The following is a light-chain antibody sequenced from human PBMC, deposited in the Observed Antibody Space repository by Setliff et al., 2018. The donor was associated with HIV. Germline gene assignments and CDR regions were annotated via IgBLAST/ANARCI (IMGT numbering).Light chain of an antibody. CDR1: SSDVGGYNY. J-gene: IGLJ1*01. Sequence: SVLTQPASVSGSPGQSITISCTGTSSDVGGYNYFSWYQQHPGKAPILMIYDVSTRPSGVSNRFSGSKSDNTASLTISGLQAEDEADYYCSSYTSSSTLHVFGTGTKVT. CDR2: DVS. V-gene: IGLV2-14*01. CDR3: SSYTSSSTLHV.